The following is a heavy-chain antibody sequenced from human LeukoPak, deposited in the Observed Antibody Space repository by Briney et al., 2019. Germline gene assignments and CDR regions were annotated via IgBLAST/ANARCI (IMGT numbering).Heavy chain of an antibody. V-gene: IGHV3-21*01. CDR3: ARDLAWGAY. D-gene: IGHD4/OR15-4a*01. CDR2: ITSSSSSI. J-gene: IGHJ4*02. Sequence: GGSLRPSCVASGFTFSIYTMSWVRQAPGKGLEWVSSITSSSSSIYSADSVKGRLTISRDNAKNSLYLEMNSLRDEDTAVYYCARDLAWGAYWGQGTLVTVSS. CDR1: GFTFSIYT.